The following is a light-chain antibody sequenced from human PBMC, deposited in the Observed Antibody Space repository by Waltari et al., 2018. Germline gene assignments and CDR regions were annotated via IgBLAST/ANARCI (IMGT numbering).Light chain of an antibody. Sequence: VLTQSPATLSVSPGESATLSCRASQSVSTNLAWYQQRPGQPPRLLIYDSSKRATAIPARFSGSGSGTAFTLAIDSLEPEDFAVYYCQQRTNWWTFGQGTKVDIK. CDR2: DSS. V-gene: IGKV3-11*01. CDR1: QSVSTN. J-gene: IGKJ1*01. CDR3: QQRTNWWT.